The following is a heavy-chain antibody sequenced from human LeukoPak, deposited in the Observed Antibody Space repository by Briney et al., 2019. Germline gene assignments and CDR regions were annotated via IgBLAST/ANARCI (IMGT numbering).Heavy chain of an antibody. CDR3: ARDVRVLPYTFDY. CDR2: SSTSGSTI. Sequence: GGSLRLSCGASGFTFSSYEMSWVRQAPGKGLEWISYSSTSGSTIYYADSVKGRFTLSRDNAENSLYLQMNSLRAEDTAVYYCARDVRVLPYTFDYWGQGTRVTVSS. V-gene: IGHV3-48*03. CDR1: GFTFSSYE. D-gene: IGHD2-2*02. J-gene: IGHJ4*02.